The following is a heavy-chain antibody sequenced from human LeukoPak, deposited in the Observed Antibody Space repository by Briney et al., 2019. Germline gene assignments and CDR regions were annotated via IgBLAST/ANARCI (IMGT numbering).Heavy chain of an antibody. CDR3: ATTSRPHIAEAVYDAFDI. D-gene: IGHD6-19*01. J-gene: IGHJ3*02. CDR1: GYTLTELS. V-gene: IGHV1-24*01. Sequence: ASVKVSCKVSGYTLTELSMHWVRQAPGKGLEWMGGFDPEDGETIYAQKFQGRVTMTGDTSTDTAYMELSSLRSEDTAVYYCATTSRPHIAEAVYDAFDIWGQGTMVTVSS. CDR2: FDPEDGET.